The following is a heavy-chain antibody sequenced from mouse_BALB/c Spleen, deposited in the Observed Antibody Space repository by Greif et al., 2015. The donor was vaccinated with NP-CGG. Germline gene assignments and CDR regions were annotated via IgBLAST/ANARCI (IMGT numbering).Heavy chain of an antibody. D-gene: IGHD2-14*01. CDR1: GFTFSSYA. J-gene: IGHJ4*01. CDR2: ISSGGSA. V-gene: IGHV5-6-5*01. Sequence: EVKLVESGGGLVKPGGSLKLSCAASGFTFSSYAMSWVRQTPEKRLEWVASISSGGSAYYPDSVKGRFTISRDNARNILYLQVSSLRSEDTAMYYCARRTTRAFYAMDYWGQGTPVTVSS. CDR3: ARRTTRAFYAMDY.